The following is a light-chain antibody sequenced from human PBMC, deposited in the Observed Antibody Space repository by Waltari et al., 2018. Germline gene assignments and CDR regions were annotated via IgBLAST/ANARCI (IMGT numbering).Light chain of an antibody. Sequence: VLLTQSPATLSLSPGKTATISCRASESVSRFFAWYQHKPGHPPRLLIYDASTRAPGVPARFSGSGFGTDFTLTIDSLEPDDFAVYYCQQRRNWHLTFGGGTRVE. CDR1: ESVSRF. J-gene: IGKJ4*01. CDR2: DAS. V-gene: IGKV3D-11*02. CDR3: QQRRNWHLT.